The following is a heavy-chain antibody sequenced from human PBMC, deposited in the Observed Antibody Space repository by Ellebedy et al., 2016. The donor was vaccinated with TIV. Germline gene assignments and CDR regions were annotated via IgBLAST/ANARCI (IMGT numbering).Heavy chain of an antibody. J-gene: IGHJ6*02. CDR2: IYYSGST. V-gene: IGHV4-59*08. D-gene: IGHD2-8*01. Sequence: MPSETLSLTCTALGGPISSYYWSWIRQPPGKGLAWNGYIYYSGSTNYNPSLKSRVTISVETSKNQFFLKLSSVTAADTAVYYCARKVSRGGYYYYGMDVWGQGTTVTVSS. CDR1: GGPISSYY. CDR3: ARKVSRGGYYYYGMDV.